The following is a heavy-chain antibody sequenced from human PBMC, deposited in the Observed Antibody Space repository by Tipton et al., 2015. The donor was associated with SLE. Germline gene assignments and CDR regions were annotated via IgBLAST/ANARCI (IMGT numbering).Heavy chain of an antibody. D-gene: IGHD2-15*01. Sequence: SLRLSCAASGFTFSSYAMSWVRQAPGKGLEWVSAISGSGGSTYYADSVKGRFTISRDNSKNTLYLQMNSLRAEDAAVYYCARDGGPNCSGGSCYSTYWGQGTLVTVSS. J-gene: IGHJ4*02. CDR1: GFTFSSYA. CDR3: ARDGGPNCSGGSCYSTY. V-gene: IGHV3-23*01. CDR2: ISGSGGST.